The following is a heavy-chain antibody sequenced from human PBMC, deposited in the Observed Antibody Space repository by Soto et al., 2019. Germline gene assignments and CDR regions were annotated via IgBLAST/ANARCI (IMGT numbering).Heavy chain of an antibody. CDR3: ARDPSIVLVPAATYYYYYYXMDG. D-gene: IGHD2-2*01. J-gene: IGHJ6*02. CDR1: GFTFSSYW. CDR2: IKQDGSEK. V-gene: IGHV3-7*01. Sequence: GGSLRLSCAASGFTFSSYWMSWVRQAPGKGLEWVANIKQDGSEKYYVDSVKGRFTISRDNAKNSLYLQMNSLRAEDTAVYYCARDPSIVLVPAATYYYYYYXMDGWGQGTTVTVSS.